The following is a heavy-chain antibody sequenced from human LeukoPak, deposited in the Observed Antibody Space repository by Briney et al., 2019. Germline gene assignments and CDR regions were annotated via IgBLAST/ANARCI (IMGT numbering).Heavy chain of an antibody. CDR2: ISYDGNNK. V-gene: IGHV3-30-3*01. D-gene: IGHD3-16*01. CDR1: GFTLSSYA. CDR3: ARSLVGRGSAFDI. Sequence: GGSLRLSCGASGFTLSSYAIHWVRQAPGKGLEWVAVISYDGNNKYYADSVKGRFTVSRDNAKNSLFLQMNSLRAEDTAVYYCARSLVGRGSAFDIWGQGTMVTVSS. J-gene: IGHJ3*02.